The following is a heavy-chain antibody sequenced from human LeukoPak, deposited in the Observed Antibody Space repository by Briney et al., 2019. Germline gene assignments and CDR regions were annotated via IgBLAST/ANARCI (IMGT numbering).Heavy chain of an antibody. J-gene: IGHJ4*02. V-gene: IGHV1-2*02. Sequence: ASVKVSCKASGGTFSSYAISWVRQAPGQGLEWMGWINPNSGGTNYAQKFQGRVTMTRDTSISTAYMELSRLRSDDTAVYYCARDRGVDTAMVRSDYFDYWGQGTLVTVSS. CDR2: INPNSGGT. CDR1: GGTFSSYA. D-gene: IGHD5-18*01. CDR3: ARDRGVDTAMVRSDYFDY.